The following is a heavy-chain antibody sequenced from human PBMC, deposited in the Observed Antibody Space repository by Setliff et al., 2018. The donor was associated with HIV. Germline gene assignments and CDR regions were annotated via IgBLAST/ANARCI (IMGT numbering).Heavy chain of an antibody. J-gene: IGHJ4*02. D-gene: IGHD2-15*01. CDR2: ISGSGGKT. Sequence: PGGSLRLSCVTSGFTFTNYAMTWVRQAPGEGLEYVSAISGSGGKTYYADSVKGRFTISRDKSKNTLYLQVNSLRAADTAVYYCAKDRGVVGWGQGTLVTVSS. CDR3: AKDRGVVG. CDR1: GFTFTNYA. V-gene: IGHV3-23*01.